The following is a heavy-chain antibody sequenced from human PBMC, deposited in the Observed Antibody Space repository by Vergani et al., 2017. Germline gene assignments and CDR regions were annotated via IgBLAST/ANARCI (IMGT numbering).Heavy chain of an antibody. J-gene: IGHJ6*02. Sequence: EVQLLESGGGLVQPGGSLRLSCAASGFTFSTYAMSWVRQAPGKGLECVSAISGSGGSTYYADSVKGRFTISRDNSKNTLYLQMNSLRAEDTAVYYCAKGVIPSEYYYYGMDVWGQGTTVTVSS. V-gene: IGHV3-23*01. CDR1: GFTFSTYA. D-gene: IGHD2-21*01. CDR2: ISGSGGST. CDR3: AKGVIPSEYYYYGMDV.